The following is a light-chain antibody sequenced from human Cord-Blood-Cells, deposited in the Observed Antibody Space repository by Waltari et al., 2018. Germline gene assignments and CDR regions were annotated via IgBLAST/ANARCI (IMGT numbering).Light chain of an antibody. J-gene: IGLJ3*02. CDR1: VLAKKY. Sequence: SYELTQPSSVSVSPGQTARITCSGDVLAKKYARWFQQKPGQAPVLVNYKDSERPSGIPERFSGSSSGTTVTLTISGAQVEDEADYYCYSAADNNWVFGGGTKLTVL. V-gene: IGLV3-27*01. CDR3: YSAADNNWV. CDR2: KDS.